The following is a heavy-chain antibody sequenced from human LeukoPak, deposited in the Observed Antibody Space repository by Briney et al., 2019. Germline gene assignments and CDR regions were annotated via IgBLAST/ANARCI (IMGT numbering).Heavy chain of an antibody. D-gene: IGHD6-13*01. J-gene: IGHJ4*02. CDR3: ARAKQQPYSHWGY. V-gene: IGHV4-31*03. CDR1: GGSISSGGYY. CDR2: IYYSGST. Sequence: SQTLSLTCTVSGGSISSGGYYWSWIRQHPGKGLEWIGYIYYSGSTYYNPSLKSRVTISVDTSKNQFSLKLSSVTAADTAVYYCARAKQQPYSHWGYWGQGTLVTVSS.